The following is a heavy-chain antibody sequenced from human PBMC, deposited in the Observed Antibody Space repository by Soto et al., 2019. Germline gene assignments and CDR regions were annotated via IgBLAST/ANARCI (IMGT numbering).Heavy chain of an antibody. Sequence: GGSLRLSCAASGVTLNISVVTWVRQAPGKGLEWVSAISGSGGSTYYADSVKGRFTISRDNSKNTLYLQMNSLRAEDTAVYYCVISGSYYNFLHYYYGMAVWGQGTTVPVS. V-gene: IGHV3-23*01. J-gene: IGHJ6*02. D-gene: IGHD1-26*01. CDR2: ISGSGGST. CDR3: VISGSYYNFLHYYYGMAV. CDR1: GVTLNISV.